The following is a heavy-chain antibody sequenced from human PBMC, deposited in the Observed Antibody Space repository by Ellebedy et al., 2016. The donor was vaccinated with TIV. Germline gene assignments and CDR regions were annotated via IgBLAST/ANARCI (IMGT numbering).Heavy chain of an antibody. CDR1: GYSFTSYW. J-gene: IGHJ4*02. CDR3: ARQGPDQAFDY. Sequence: KVSXXGSGYSFTSYWIGWVRQMPGKGPEWMGIIHPGDSDTRYSPSFQGHVTFSADKTISTAYLQWNSLKASDTAMYYCARQGPDQAFDYWGQGALVTVSS. V-gene: IGHV5-51*01. D-gene: IGHD3-3*02. CDR2: IHPGDSDT.